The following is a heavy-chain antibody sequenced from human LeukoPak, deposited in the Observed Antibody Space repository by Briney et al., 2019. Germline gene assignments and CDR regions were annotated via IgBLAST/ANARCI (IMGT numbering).Heavy chain of an antibody. Sequence: SETLSLTCTVSGGSISSSSYYWGWIRQPPGKGLEWIGSIYYSGSTYYNPSLKSRVTISVDTSKNQFSLKLSSVTAADTAVYYCARGIAVAGTLGAFDIWGQGTMVTVSS. V-gene: IGHV4-39*07. CDR2: IYYSGST. D-gene: IGHD6-19*01. CDR1: GGSISSSSYY. CDR3: ARGIAVAGTLGAFDI. J-gene: IGHJ3*02.